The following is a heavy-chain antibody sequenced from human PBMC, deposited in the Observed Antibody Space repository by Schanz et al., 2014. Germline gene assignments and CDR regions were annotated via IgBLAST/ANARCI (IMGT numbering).Heavy chain of an antibody. D-gene: IGHD2-2*01. J-gene: IGHJ6*03. CDR2: ISSGGGST. CDR1: EFTFSTDA. CDR3: ARVKYCTITRCYRTETEGIYYMDV. Sequence: EVQLAESGGGLVQPGGSLRLSCAASEFTFSTDAMSWVRQAPGKGLEWVSSISSGGGSTYYADSVKGRFTISRDNSKNTLYLQMKSLRTEDTAVYYCARVKYCTITRCYRTETEGIYYMDVWGKGTTVTVSS. V-gene: IGHV3-23*04.